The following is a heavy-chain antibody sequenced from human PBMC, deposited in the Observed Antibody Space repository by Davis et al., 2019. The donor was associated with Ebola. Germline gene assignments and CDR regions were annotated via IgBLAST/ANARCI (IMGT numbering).Heavy chain of an antibody. J-gene: IGHJ6*04. CDR3: ARHTTSGGTRYYYGMDV. CDR2: IYPADSDT. V-gene: IGHV5-51*01. CDR1: GYSFTSYW. Sequence: GESLKISCKGSGYSFTSYWIGWVRQMPGKGLEWMGIIYPADSDTKYSPSFQGQVTISVDKSINAAHLQWRSLKASDTAIYYCARHTTSGGTRYYYGMDVWGKGTTVTVSA. D-gene: IGHD1-1*01.